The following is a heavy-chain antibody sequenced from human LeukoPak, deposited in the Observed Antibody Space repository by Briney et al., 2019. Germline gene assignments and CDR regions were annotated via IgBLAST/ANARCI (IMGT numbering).Heavy chain of an antibody. CDR3: ARGPTVTTADY. Sequence: PSETLSLTCTVSGGSISSYYWSWIRQPPGKGLEWIAYIYYSGSTNYNPSLKSRVTISVDTSKNQFSLKLSSVTAADTAVYYCARGPTVTTADYWGQGTLVTVSS. CDR2: IYYSGST. J-gene: IGHJ4*02. D-gene: IGHD4-17*01. CDR1: GGSISSYY. V-gene: IGHV4-59*08.